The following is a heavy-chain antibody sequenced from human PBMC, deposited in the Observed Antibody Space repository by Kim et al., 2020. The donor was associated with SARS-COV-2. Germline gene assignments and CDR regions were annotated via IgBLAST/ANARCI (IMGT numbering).Heavy chain of an antibody. CDR3: AGSCSSTSCPTDY. CDR2: ISYDGSNK. CDR1: GFTFSSYA. D-gene: IGHD2-2*01. V-gene: IGHV3-30*04. J-gene: IGHJ4*02. Sequence: GGSLRLSCAASGFTFSSYAMHWVRQAPGKGLEWVAVISYDGSNKYYADSVKGRFTISRDNSKNTLYLQMNSLRAEDTAVYYCAGSCSSTSCPTDYWGQGTLVTVSS.